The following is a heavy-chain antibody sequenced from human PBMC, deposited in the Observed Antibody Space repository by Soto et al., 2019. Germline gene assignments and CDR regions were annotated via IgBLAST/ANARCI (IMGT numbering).Heavy chain of an antibody. CDR2: IKSKTDGGTT. D-gene: IGHD2-21*02. V-gene: IGHV3-15*01. Sequence: LSLVCAGPQFILNHASMRSARHAPGKAMAWVGRIKSKTDGGTTDYAAPVKGRFTISRDDSEDSLYLQMNSLKTEDTAVYYCTTGLERNADCAACWGQGT. J-gene: IGHJ4*02. CDR3: TTGLERNADCAAC. CDR1: QFILNHAS.